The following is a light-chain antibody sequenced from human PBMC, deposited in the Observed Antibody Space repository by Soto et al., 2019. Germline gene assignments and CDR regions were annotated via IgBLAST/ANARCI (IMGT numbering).Light chain of an antibody. CDR3: QKYNSGPLT. CDR1: QSISSW. J-gene: IGKJ4*01. Sequence: DIQMTQSPSILSASVGDRVTITCRASQSISSWLAWYQQKPWKAHKLLIYDASSLESGVPSRFSGSGSGADFTLTVSSLQPEDVAIYYCQKYNSGPLTFGGGTKVDIK. CDR2: DAS. V-gene: IGKV1-5*01.